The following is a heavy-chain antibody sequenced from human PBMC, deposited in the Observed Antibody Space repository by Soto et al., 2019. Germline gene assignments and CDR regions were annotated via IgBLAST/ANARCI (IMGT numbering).Heavy chain of an antibody. D-gene: IGHD3-3*01. V-gene: IGHV3-21*01. CDR3: ARDEYYDFWSGYYDYYYGMDV. J-gene: IGHJ6*02. Sequence: GGSLRLSCAASGFTFSSYSMNWVRQAPGKGLEWVSSISSSSSYIYYADSVKGRFTISRDNAKNSLYLQMNSLRAEDTAVYCCARDEYYDFWSGYYDYYYGMDVWGQGTTVTVSS. CDR1: GFTFSSYS. CDR2: ISSSSSYI.